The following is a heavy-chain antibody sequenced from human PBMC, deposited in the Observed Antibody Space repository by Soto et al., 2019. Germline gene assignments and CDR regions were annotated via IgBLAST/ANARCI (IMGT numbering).Heavy chain of an antibody. CDR3: ARRSCSGDSCLQHYYYGFDV. CDR1: GYSFTSHW. Sequence: PRESLKISCRGSGYSFTSHWIGWVRQMPGKGLEWMGIVHPGDSDSRYSPPFQGQVTISADKSINTAYLQWSSLKASDTAIYYCARRSCSGDSCLQHYYYGFDVWGQGTTVTVSS. CDR2: VHPGDSDS. J-gene: IGHJ6*02. D-gene: IGHD2-15*01. V-gene: IGHV5-51*01.